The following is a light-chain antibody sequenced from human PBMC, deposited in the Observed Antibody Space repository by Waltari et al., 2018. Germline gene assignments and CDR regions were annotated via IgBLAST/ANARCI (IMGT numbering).Light chain of an antibody. J-gene: IGLJ2*01. CDR1: SSNIGSNY. CDR2: RNN. V-gene: IGLV1-47*01. Sequence: QSVLTQPPSASGTPGQRVTISCSGSSSNIGSNYVYWYQQLPGTAPKLLIYRNNQRPSGVPDRFSGSKSGTSASLAIGGLRSEDEAEYYCAAWDDSLIVVVFGGGTKLTVL. CDR3: AAWDDSLIVVV.